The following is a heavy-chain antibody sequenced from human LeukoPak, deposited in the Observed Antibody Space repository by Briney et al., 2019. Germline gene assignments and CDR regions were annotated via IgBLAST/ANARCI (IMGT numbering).Heavy chain of an antibody. V-gene: IGHV1-69*05. CDR3: ARGELLYADYYYMDV. Sequence: GSSVKVSCKASGGTFSSSAISWVRQAPGQGLEWMGGIIPIFGTANYAQRFQGRVTITTDESTSTAYMELSSLRSEDTAVYYCARGELLYADYYYMDVWGKGTTVTVSS. J-gene: IGHJ6*03. D-gene: IGHD2-2*02. CDR1: GGTFSSSA. CDR2: IIPIFGTA.